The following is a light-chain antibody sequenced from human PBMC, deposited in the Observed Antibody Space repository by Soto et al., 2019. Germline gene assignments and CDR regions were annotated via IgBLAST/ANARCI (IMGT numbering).Light chain of an antibody. CDR2: EVT. CDR1: RSDVGANNY. V-gene: IGLV2-8*01. Sequence: QSALTQPPSASGSPGQSVAISCTGTRSDVGANNYVSWYQQYPGKAPKLIIYEVTKRSSGVPDRFSGSKSGNTASLTVSGLQAEDEADYYCSTYGGTKVFGGGTKLTVL. CDR3: STYGGTKV. J-gene: IGLJ2*01.